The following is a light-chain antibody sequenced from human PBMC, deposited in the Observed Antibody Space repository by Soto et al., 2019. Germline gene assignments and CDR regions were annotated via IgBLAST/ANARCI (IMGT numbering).Light chain of an antibody. CDR2: DAS. CDR3: QQYDNWPL. CDR1: QSVSIK. J-gene: IGKJ2*01. Sequence: EIVMTQSPATLSVSPGERATLSCRASQSVSIKLAWYQQKPGQAPRLLIYDASNRATGIPARFSGSGSGTDFTLTISSLEPEDFAVYYCQQYDNWPLFGQGTKVDIK. V-gene: IGKV3D-15*01.